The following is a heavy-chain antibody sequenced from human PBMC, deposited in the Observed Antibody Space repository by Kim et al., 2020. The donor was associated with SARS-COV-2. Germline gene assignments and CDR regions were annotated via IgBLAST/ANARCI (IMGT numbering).Heavy chain of an antibody. CDR3: ARGGYSSGWYYFDY. J-gene: IGHJ4*02. Sequence: NPSLKSRVTISVDTSKNQFSLTLSSVTAADTAVYYCARGGYSSGWYYFDYWGQGSLVTVSS. V-gene: IGHV4-59*09. D-gene: IGHD6-19*01.